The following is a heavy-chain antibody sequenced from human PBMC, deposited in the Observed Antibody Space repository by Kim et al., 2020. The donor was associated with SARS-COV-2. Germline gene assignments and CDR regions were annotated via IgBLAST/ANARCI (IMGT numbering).Heavy chain of an antibody. J-gene: IGHJ4*02. CDR1: GFRFSSYG. V-gene: IGHV3-30*18. CDR3: AKHIYYSDSSGDFGSNDY. D-gene: IGHD3-22*01. Sequence: GGSLRLSCAASGFRFSSYGMHWVRQAPGKGLEWVAVISCDGTEKYSVDSVKGRFTISSDNSKNTLYLQMNILRADDTAFYYCAKHIYYSDSSGDFGSNDYWRRKTHLTVPS. CDR2: ISCDGTEK.